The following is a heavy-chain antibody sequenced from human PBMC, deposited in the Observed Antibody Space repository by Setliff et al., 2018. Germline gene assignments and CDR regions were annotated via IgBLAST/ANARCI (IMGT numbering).Heavy chain of an antibody. D-gene: IGHD2-2*01. Sequence: ETLSLTCTVSGYSISSGYYWGWIRQPPGKGLEWIGSIYHSGSTYYNPSLKSRVTISVDTSKNQVSLKLSSVTAADTAVYYCARTDLRYQTDYWGQGTLVTVPQ. CDR2: IYHSGST. CDR1: GYSISSGYY. V-gene: IGHV4-38-2*02. CDR3: ARTDLRYQTDY. J-gene: IGHJ4*02.